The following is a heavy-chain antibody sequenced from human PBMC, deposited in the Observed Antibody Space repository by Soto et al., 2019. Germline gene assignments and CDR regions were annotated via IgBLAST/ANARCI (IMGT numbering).Heavy chain of an antibody. V-gene: IGHV1-8*01. CDR1: GYTFTSYD. J-gene: IGHJ3*02. D-gene: IGHD3-3*01. CDR3: ARGFVIFGLAYDAFDI. CDR2: MNPNSGNT. Sequence: QVQLVQSGAEVKKPGASVKVSCKASGYTFTSYDINWVRQATGQGLEWMGWMNPNSGNTGYAQKFQGRVTMTRNTSISTAYMELSSLRSEDTAVYYCARGFVIFGLAYDAFDIWGQGTMVTVSS.